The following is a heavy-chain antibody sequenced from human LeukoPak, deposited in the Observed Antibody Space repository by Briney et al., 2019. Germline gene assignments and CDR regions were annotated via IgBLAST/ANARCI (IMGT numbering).Heavy chain of an antibody. D-gene: IGHD3-10*01. CDR2: IKQDGSEK. V-gene: IGHV3-7*01. CDR1: GFTFSSYG. Sequence: GGSLRLSCAASGFTFSSYGMHWVRQAPGKGLEWVANIKQDGSEKYYVDSVKGRFTISRDNAKNSLYLQMNSLRAEDTAVYYCARDRRPYYYGSGRAFDIWGQGTMVTVSS. CDR3: ARDRRPYYYGSGRAFDI. J-gene: IGHJ3*02.